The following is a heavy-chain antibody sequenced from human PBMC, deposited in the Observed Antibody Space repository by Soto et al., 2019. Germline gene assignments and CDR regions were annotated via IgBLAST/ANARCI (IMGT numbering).Heavy chain of an antibody. V-gene: IGHV3-15*07. CDR2: IKSGGAT. CDR3: TTDSYSTIIDVRFDF. D-gene: IGHD3-22*01. Sequence: EVQLVDSGGGLVKPGGSLRLSCAASGFVFRNAWINWVRQAPGKGLEWVGRIKSGGATDFAALARGRFAITRDDSRNRAYMQMNNLDTEDTAVYYCTTDSYSTIIDVRFDFWGQGALVTVSS. J-gene: IGHJ4*02. CDR1: GFVFRNAW.